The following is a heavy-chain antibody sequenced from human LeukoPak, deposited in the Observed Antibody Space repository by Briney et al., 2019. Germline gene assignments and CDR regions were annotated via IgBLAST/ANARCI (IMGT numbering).Heavy chain of an antibody. Sequence: ASVKVSCKVSGYTLTELSMHWVRQAPGKGLEWMGGFDPEDGETIYAQKFQGRVTMTEDTSTDTAYMELSSLRSEDTAVYYCATAYGSGSYNDAFDIWGQGTLVTVSS. D-gene: IGHD3-10*01. J-gene: IGHJ3*02. CDR1: GYTLTELS. CDR3: ATAYGSGSYNDAFDI. CDR2: FDPEDGET. V-gene: IGHV1-24*01.